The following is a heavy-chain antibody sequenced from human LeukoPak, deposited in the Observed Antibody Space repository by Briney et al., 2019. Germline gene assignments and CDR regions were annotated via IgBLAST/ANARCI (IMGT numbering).Heavy chain of an antibody. CDR1: GYTFTGYY. J-gene: IGHJ4*02. CDR2: INPNSSGT. Sequence: ASLKLSCTASGYTFTGYYMHWVRQAPGQGLEWMGWINPNSSGTNYAQKIQGWVTMTRDTSISTAYMELSRLSSDDTAVYYCARSYGSGSFDYWGQGTLVTVSS. CDR3: ARSYGSGSFDY. V-gene: IGHV1-2*04. D-gene: IGHD3-10*01.